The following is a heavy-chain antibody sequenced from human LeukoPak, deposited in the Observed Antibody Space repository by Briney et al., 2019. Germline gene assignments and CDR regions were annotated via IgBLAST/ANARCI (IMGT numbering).Heavy chain of an antibody. V-gene: IGHV3-30-3*01. CDR1: GFTFSSYA. CDR2: ISYDGSNK. Sequence: GGSLRLSCAASGFTFSSYAMHWVRQAPGKGLEWVAVISYDGSNKYYADSVKGRFTISRDNSKNTLYLQMNSLRAEDTAVYYCAKDRNPGFHPFDYWGQGTLVTVSS. D-gene: IGHD1-14*01. CDR3: AKDRNPGFHPFDY. J-gene: IGHJ4*02.